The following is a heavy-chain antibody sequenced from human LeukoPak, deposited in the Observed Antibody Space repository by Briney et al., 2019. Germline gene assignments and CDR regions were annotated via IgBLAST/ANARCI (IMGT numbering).Heavy chain of an antibody. CDR2: IYYSGST. CDR3: ARDRYYYDSSGLDY. V-gene: IGHV4-39*07. CDR1: GGSISSSSYY. Sequence: PSETLSLTCTVSGGSISSSSYYWGWIRQPPGKGLEWIGSIYYSGSTYYNPSLKSRVTISVDTSKNQFSLKLSSVTAADTAVYYCARDRYYYDSSGLDYWGQGTLVTVSS. D-gene: IGHD3-22*01. J-gene: IGHJ4*02.